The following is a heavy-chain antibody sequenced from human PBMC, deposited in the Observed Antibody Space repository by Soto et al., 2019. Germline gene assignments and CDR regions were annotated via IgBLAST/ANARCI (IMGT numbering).Heavy chain of an antibody. CDR1: GFTFSNHA. J-gene: IGHJ4*02. CDR2: ISDSGGLT. CDR3: AKRQGIGAAAKNFHF. V-gene: IGHV3-23*01. D-gene: IGHD6-13*01. Sequence: EVQLLESGGGLGQPGGSLRLSCAASGFTFSNHAMSWVRQAPGKGLEWVSGISDSGGLTYYADSVKGRFSMSRDNSKNTLYLQMKNLRAEDTAVYFCAKRQGIGAAAKNFHFWGQGTLVTVSS.